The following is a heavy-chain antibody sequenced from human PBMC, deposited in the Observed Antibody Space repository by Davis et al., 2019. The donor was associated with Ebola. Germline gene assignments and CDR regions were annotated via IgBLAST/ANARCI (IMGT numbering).Heavy chain of an antibody. CDR2: IDWDDDK. V-gene: IGHV2-70*20. CDR1: GFSLKNSGMC. J-gene: IGHJ6*02. CDR3: TRASNVLARPGYYYYGMDV. Sequence: SGPTLVKPAETLTLTCAFSGFSLKNSGMCVSWVRQSPGKALEWLAYIDWDDDKYYRSSLKTRHTISKDTSKNQVVLTMTNMDPADTATYYCTRASNVLARPGYYYYGMDVWGQGTTVTVSS. D-gene: IGHD2-8*02.